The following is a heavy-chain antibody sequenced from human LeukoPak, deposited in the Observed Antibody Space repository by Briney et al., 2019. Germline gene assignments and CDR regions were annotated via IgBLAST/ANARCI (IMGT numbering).Heavy chain of an antibody. CDR3: ARDFGSGDYRVYYFDY. CDR2: IKQDGSEK. Sequence: GGSLRLPCAASGFTFNDACMSWVRQAPGKGLEGVANIKQDGSEKYYVDSVKGRFTISRDNAKNSLYLQMNSLRAEYTAVYYCARDFGSGDYRVYYFDYWGQGTLVTVSS. D-gene: IGHD3-3*01. CDR1: GFTFNDAC. J-gene: IGHJ4*02. V-gene: IGHV3-7*01.